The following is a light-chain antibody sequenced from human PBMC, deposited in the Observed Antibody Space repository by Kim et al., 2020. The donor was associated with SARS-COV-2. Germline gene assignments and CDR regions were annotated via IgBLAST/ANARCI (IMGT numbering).Light chain of an antibody. CDR3: CSYAGSVV. CDR2: EGS. CDR1: SRYVGSYNL. V-gene: IGLV2-23*01. Sequence: SPGQSITISCTGTSRYVGSYNLVSWYQQHPGKAPKLMIYEGSKRPSGVSNRFSGSKSGNTASLTISGLQAEDEADYYCCSYAGSVVFGGGTQLTVL. J-gene: IGLJ2*01.